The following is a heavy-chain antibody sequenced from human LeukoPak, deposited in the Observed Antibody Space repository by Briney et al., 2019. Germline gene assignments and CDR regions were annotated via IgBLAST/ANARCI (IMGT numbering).Heavy chain of an antibody. Sequence: GGSLRLSCAASGFTFSSYAMSWVRQAPGKGLEWVSGISGSGGSTYYADSVKGRFTISRDNAKNSLYLQMNSLRAEDTAVYYCARDRSVTGTVDWGQGTLVTVSS. D-gene: IGHD1-7*01. CDR2: ISGSGGST. J-gene: IGHJ4*02. V-gene: IGHV3-23*01. CDR1: GFTFSSYA. CDR3: ARDRSVTGTVD.